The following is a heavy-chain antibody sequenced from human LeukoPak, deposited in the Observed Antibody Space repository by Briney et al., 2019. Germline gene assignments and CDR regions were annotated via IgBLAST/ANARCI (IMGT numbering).Heavy chain of an antibody. CDR1: GFSFSSCG. Sequence: PGTSLRLSCAASGFSFSSCGMHWVRQAPGRGLDWVAAISHDGTKTHYAESVKGRFTISRDNSKNLMYLQMNSLRAEDTALYYCAETGPTDFWGQGTLVTVSS. CDR3: AETGPTDF. V-gene: IGHV3-30*03. D-gene: IGHD3-9*01. CDR2: ISHDGTKT. J-gene: IGHJ4*02.